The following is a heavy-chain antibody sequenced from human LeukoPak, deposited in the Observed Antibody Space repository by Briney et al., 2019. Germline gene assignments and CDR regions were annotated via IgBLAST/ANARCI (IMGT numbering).Heavy chain of an antibody. Sequence: SETLSLTCTVSGGSITSSSYYWSWIRQPAGKGLEWIGRIYTSGSTNYNPSLKSRVTMSVDTSKNQFSLKLSSVTAADTAVYYCARDVFGGHDAFDIWGQGTMVTVSS. CDR3: ARDVFGGHDAFDI. D-gene: IGHD3-10*01. J-gene: IGHJ3*02. CDR1: GGSITSSSYY. V-gene: IGHV4-61*02. CDR2: IYTSGST.